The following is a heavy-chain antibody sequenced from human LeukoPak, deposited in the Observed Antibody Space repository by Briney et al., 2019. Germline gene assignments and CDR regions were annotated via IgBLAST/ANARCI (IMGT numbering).Heavy chain of an antibody. CDR1: GFTFSSYA. J-gene: IGHJ3*02. Sequence: GGSLRLSCAASGFTFSSYAMHWVRQAPGKGLEWVAVISYDGSNKYYADSVKGRFTISRDNSKNTLYLQMGSLRAEDMAVYYCARSGTNDAFDIWGQGTMVTASS. CDR2: ISYDGSNK. D-gene: IGHD1-26*01. V-gene: IGHV3-30*14. CDR3: ARSGTNDAFDI.